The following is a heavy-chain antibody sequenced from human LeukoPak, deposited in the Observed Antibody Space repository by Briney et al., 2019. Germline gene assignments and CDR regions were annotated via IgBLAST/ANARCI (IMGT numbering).Heavy chain of an antibody. CDR3: ARDIWRYQLLSAFDI. V-gene: IGHV3-30-3*01. J-gene: IGHJ3*02. D-gene: IGHD2-2*01. CDR1: GFTFSSYA. CDR2: ISYDGSNK. Sequence: PGRSLRLSCAASGFTFSSYAMHWVRQAPGKGLEWVAVISYDGSNKYYADSVKGRFTISRDNSKNTLYLQMNSLRAEDTAVYYCARDIWRYQLLSAFDIWGQGTMVTVSS.